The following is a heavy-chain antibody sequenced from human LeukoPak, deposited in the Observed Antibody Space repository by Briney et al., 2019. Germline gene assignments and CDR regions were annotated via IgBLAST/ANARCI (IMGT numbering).Heavy chain of an antibody. CDR2: IKQDGSKK. CDR3: VREGGVAAPNYFDY. J-gene: IGHJ4*02. CDR1: GFTFRSYW. V-gene: IGHV3-7*01. Sequence: PGGSLRLSCAASGFTFRSYWMSWVRQAPGRGLEWVANIKQDGSKKYYVDSLEGRFTISRDNGKNSLFLPMNSLRAEDTAVYYCVREGGVAAPNYFDYWGQGTLVTVSS. D-gene: IGHD3-16*01.